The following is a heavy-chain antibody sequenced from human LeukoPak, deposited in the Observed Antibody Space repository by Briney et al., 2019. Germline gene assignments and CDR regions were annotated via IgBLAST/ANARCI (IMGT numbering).Heavy chain of an antibody. CDR3: ARGSVDWFDP. J-gene: IGHJ5*02. CDR1: GFTFSSYA. CDR2: IPYDGSNK. Sequence: GGSLRLSCAASGFTFSSYAMHWVRQAPGKGLEWVAVIPYDGSNKYYSDSVKGRFTISRDNSKNTLYLQLNSVTPEDTAVYYCARGSVDWFDPWGQGTLVTVSS. V-gene: IGHV3-30*04.